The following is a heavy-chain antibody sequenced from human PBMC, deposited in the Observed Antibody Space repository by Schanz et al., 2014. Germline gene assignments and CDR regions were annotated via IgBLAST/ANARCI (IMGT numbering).Heavy chain of an antibody. J-gene: IGHJ4*02. CDR2: ISGSSSTK. Sequence: EVQLVESGGGLAQPGGSLRLSCAASGITFSGYSMNWVRQAPGKGLEWVSYISGSSSTKYYADSVKGRFTISRDNGKNSLFLQMNSLSAEDTAVYYCAKVAPAATYLDSWGPGTLVTVSS. D-gene: IGHD2-2*01. CDR3: AKVAPAATYLDS. V-gene: IGHV3-48*01. CDR1: GITFSGYS.